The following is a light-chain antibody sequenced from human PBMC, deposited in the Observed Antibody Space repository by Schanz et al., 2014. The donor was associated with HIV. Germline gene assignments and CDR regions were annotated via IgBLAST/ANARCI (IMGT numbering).Light chain of an antibody. Sequence: QSALTQPPSASGSPGQSVTLSCTGTSSDVGDYNYVSWYQQHPGKAPKIMIYEVSKRPSGVPDRFSGSKSGNTASLTVSGLQAEDEADYYCCSYAGTYTVIFGGGTKLTVL. CDR3: CSYAGTYTVI. J-gene: IGLJ2*01. V-gene: IGLV2-8*01. CDR2: EVS. CDR1: SSDVGDYNY.